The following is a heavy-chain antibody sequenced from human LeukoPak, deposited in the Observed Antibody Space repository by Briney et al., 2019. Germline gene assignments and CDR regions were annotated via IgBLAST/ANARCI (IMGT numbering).Heavy chain of an antibody. CDR2: IRSKTSGGTT. CDR1: GFTFSKYW. J-gene: IGHJ4*02. CDR3: TRGDGSGSY. D-gene: IGHD1-26*01. Sequence: PGGSLRLSCAASGFTFSKYWMTWVRQAPGKGLDWIGFIRSKTSGGTTEYAASVKGRFTILRDDSKSIAYLQINSLKTEDTAVYYCTRGDGSGSYWGQGTLVTVSS. V-gene: IGHV3-49*04.